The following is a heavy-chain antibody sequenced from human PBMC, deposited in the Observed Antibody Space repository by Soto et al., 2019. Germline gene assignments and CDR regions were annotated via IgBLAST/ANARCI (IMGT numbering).Heavy chain of an antibody. V-gene: IGHV4-59*01. CDR3: ARETPSPLKMGYYYYYYMDV. CDR1: GGSISSYY. Sequence: SETLSLTCTVSGGSISSYYWSWIRQPPGKGLEWIGYIYYSGSTNYNPSLKSRVTISVDTSKNQFSLKLSSVTAADTAVYYCARETPSPLKMGYYYYYYMDVWGKGTTVTVSS. J-gene: IGHJ6*03. CDR2: IYYSGST.